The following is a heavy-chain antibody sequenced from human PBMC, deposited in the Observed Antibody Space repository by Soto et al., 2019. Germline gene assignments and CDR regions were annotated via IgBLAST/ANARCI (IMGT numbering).Heavy chain of an antibody. CDR3: ERACLIISRSYYLAS. D-gene: IGHD3-16*02. V-gene: IGHV3-74*01. CDR2: IDGDGTTT. CDR1: GFTFSRHW. J-gene: IGHJ4*02. Sequence: EVQLVESGGNLVQPGGSLRLSCTASGFTFSRHWMYWVRQTPGKGLVWVSRIDGDGTTTTNADSVKGRFTISRDNAKNTLYLQMNSLRAEDTAIYFCERACLIISRSYYLASWGKGALFTFS.